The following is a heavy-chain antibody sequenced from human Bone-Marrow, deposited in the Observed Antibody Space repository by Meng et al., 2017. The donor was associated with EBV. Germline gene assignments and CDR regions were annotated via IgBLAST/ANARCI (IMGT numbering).Heavy chain of an antibody. V-gene: IGHV3-15*01. Sequence: DVGLVEAGGGLVKPGGSLRLSCAASGFTFRKDWMSWVRQAPGKGLEWVGRVKSQADGGTTDYTAAVRGRFTISRDDSRNMLYLQINSLQIEDSALYYCATESTTFEYWGLGTLVTVSS. J-gene: IGHJ4*02. CDR1: GFTFRKDW. D-gene: IGHD1-1*01. CDR2: VKSQADGGTT. CDR3: ATESTTFEY.